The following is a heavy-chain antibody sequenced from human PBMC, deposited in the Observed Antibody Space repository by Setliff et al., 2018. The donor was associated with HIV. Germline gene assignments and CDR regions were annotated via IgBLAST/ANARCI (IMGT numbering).Heavy chain of an antibody. CDR2: INQSGTT. CDR1: GGSFSGYY. Sequence: KTSETLSLTCAVYGGSFSGYYWSWIRQPPGRGLEWIGDINQSGTTNYNPSLKSRVTLLVDTSKNQFSLKLRSVTAADTDVYYCARTTVTTSPFDYWGQGTLVTVSS. J-gene: IGHJ4*02. D-gene: IGHD4-4*01. CDR3: ARTTVTTSPFDY. V-gene: IGHV4-34*01.